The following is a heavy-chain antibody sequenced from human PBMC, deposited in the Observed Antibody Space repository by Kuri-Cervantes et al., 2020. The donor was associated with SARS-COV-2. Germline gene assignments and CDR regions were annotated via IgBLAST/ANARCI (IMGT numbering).Heavy chain of an antibody. CDR2: IYTSGST. CDR3: ARARSMITFGGVIDPYNWFDP. J-gene: IGHJ5*02. D-gene: IGHD3-16*02. V-gene: IGHV4-61*09. Sequence: SETLSLTCTVSGGSISSGSYYWSWIRQPAGKGLEWIGYIYTSGSTNYNPSLKSRVTISVDTSKNQFSLKLSSVTAADTAVYYCARARSMITFGGVIDPYNWFDPWGQGTLVTDSS. CDR1: GGSISSGSYY.